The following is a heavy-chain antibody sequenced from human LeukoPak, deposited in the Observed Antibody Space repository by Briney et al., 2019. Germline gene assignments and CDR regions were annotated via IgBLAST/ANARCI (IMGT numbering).Heavy chain of an antibody. V-gene: IGHV4-59*04. CDR3: AELGITMIGGV. Sequence: SETLSLTCTVSGGSISSYYWSWIRQPPGKGLEWIGSIYYSGNTYYNASLKSQVSISIDTSKNQFSLRLTSVTAADTAVYYCAELGITMIGGVWGKGTTVTISS. J-gene: IGHJ6*04. CDR2: IYYSGNT. D-gene: IGHD3-10*02. CDR1: GGSISSYY.